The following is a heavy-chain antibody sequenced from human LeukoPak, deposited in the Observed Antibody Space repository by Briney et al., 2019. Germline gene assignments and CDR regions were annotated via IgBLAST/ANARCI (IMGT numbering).Heavy chain of an antibody. CDR3: ARDGTAMVTYPY. J-gene: IGHJ4*02. CDR2: IYSGGST. CDR1: GFTFSSYG. D-gene: IGHD5-18*01. V-gene: IGHV3-66*01. Sequence: PGGSLRLSCAASGFTFSSYGMHWVRQAPGKGLEWVSVIYSGGSTYCADSVKGRFTISRDNSKNTLYLQMNSLRAEDTAVYYCARDGTAMVTYPYWGQGTLVTVSS.